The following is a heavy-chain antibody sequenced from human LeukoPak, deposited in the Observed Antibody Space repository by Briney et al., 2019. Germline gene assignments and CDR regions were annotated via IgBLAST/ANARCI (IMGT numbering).Heavy chain of an antibody. V-gene: IGHV4-59*01. Sequence: SETLSLTCTVSGGSISSYYWSWIRQPPGKGLEWIGYIYYSGSTNYNPSLKSRVTISVDTSKNQFSLKLSSVTAADTAVYYCARHQAHSFHCDYWGQGTLVTVSS. CDR3: ARHQAHSFHCDY. D-gene: IGHD3-16*02. CDR2: IYYSGST. CDR1: GGSISSYY. J-gene: IGHJ4*02.